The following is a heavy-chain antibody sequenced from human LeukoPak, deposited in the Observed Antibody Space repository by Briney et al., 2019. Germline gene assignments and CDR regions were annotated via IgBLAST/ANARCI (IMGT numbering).Heavy chain of an antibody. CDR2: MNPNSGNT. CDR1: GYTFTSYD. V-gene: IGHV1-8*01. Sequence: ASVKVSCKASGYTFTSYDINWVRQATGQGLEWMGWMNPNSGNTGYAQKFQGRVTMTRNTSISTAYMELSSLRSEDTAVCYCARGRGGYCSSTSCRNNWFDPWGQGTLVTVSS. J-gene: IGHJ5*02. CDR3: ARGRGGYCSSTSCRNNWFDP. D-gene: IGHD2-2*01.